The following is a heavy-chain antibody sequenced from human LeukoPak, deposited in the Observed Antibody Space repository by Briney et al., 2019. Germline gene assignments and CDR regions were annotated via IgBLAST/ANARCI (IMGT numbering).Heavy chain of an antibody. CDR3: ARAGFASGSYYRYFDY. D-gene: IGHD1-26*01. J-gene: IGHJ4*02. CDR2: IYSGGST. CDR1: GFTVSSNY. V-gene: IGHV3-53*01. Sequence: PGGSLRLSCAASGFTVSSNYMSWVRQAPGKGLEWVSVIYSGGSTYYADSVKGRFTISRDNSKNTLYLQMNSLRAEDTAVYYCARAGFASGSYYRYFDYWGQGTLVTVSS.